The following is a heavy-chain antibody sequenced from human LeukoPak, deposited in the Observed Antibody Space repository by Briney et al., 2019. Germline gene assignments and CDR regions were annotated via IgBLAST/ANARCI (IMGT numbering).Heavy chain of an antibody. Sequence: GGSLRLSCAASGFTFSSYGMHWVRQAPGKGLEWVAVISYDGSNKYYADSVKGRFTISRDNSKNTLYLQMNSLRAEDTAVYYCVRDGYNWNYDYWGQGTLVTVSS. CDR3: VRDGYNWNYDY. J-gene: IGHJ4*02. V-gene: IGHV3-30*03. CDR1: GFTFSSYG. D-gene: IGHD1-1*01. CDR2: ISYDGSNK.